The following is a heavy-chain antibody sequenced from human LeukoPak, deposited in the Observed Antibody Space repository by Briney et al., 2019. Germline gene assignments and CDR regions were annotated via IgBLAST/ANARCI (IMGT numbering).Heavy chain of an antibody. V-gene: IGHV4-59*01. CDR3: ARGSRGGFLTGYPYFDY. Sequence: PSETLSLTCTVSGGSISSYYWSWIRQPPGKGLEWIGYIYYSGSTNYNPSLKSRLTISLDTSKNQFSLKLSSVTAADTAVYYCARGSRGGFLTGYPYFDYWGQGTLVTVSS. CDR1: GGSISSYY. D-gene: IGHD3-9*01. J-gene: IGHJ4*02. CDR2: IYYSGST.